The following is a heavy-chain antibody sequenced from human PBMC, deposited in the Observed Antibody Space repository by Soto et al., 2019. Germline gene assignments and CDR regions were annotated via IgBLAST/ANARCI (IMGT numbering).Heavy chain of an antibody. CDR3: ARSDSDYVWGSYRYTPPSY. CDR2: IYYSGST. D-gene: IGHD3-16*02. V-gene: IGHV4-59*01. J-gene: IGHJ4*02. CDR1: GGSISSYY. Sequence: SETLSLTCTVSGGSISSYYWSWIRQPPGKGLEWIGYIYYSGSTNYNPSLKSRVTISVDTSKNQFSLKLSSVTAADTAVYYCARSDSDYVWGSYRYTPPSYWGQGTLVTVSS.